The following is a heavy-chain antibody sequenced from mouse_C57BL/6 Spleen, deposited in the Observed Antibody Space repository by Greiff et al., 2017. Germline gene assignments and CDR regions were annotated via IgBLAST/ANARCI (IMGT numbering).Heavy chain of an antibody. V-gene: IGHV1-19*01. CDR3: VYDYDQAFAY. CDR1: GYTFPDYY. J-gene: IGHJ3*01. CDR2: INPYNGGT. Sequence: DVQLQESGPVLVKPGASVKMSCKASGYTFPDYYMNWVKQSHGKSLEWIGVINPYNGGTSYNQKFKGKATLTVDKSSSTAYMELNSLTSEDSAVYYCVYDYDQAFAYWGQGTLVTVSA. D-gene: IGHD2-4*01.